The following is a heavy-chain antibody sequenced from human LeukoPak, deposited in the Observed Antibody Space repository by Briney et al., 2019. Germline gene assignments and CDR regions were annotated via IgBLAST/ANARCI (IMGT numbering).Heavy chain of an antibody. D-gene: IGHD3-22*01. V-gene: IGHV3-23*01. CDR2: IIGSGDST. J-gene: IGHJ4*02. CDR3: AKDSISRYYYDSSGYSDY. CDR1: GFTFSSYA. Sequence: GGSLRLSCAASGFTFSSYAMSWVRQAPGMGLEWVSVIIGSGDSTYYADSVKGRFTISRDNSKNTLYLQMNSLRAEDTAVYYCAKDSISRYYYDSSGYSDYWGQGNLVTVSS.